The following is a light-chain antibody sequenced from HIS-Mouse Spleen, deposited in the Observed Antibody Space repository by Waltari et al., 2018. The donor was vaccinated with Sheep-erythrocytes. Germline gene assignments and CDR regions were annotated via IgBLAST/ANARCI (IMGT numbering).Light chain of an antibody. CDR3: QAWDSSTVV. Sequence: SYELTQPPSVSVSPGQTASITCSGDKLGDKYACWYQQKPGHSPVLVIYQDSKRPSGIPERVPGSNSGNTATLTIRGTQAMDEADYYCQAWDSSTVVFGGGTKLTVL. V-gene: IGLV3-1*01. J-gene: IGLJ2*01. CDR2: QDS. CDR1: KLGDKY.